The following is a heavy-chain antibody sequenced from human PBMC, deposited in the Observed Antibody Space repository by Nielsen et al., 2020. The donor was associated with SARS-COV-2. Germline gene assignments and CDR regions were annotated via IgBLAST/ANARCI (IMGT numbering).Heavy chain of an antibody. Sequence: ASVKVSCKASGYTFTSYAINWVRQAPGQGLEWMGWINTNTGNPTYAQGFTGRFVFSLDNSVSTAYLQISSLKAEDNAVYYCARRYLGDGMDVWGQGTTVNVSS. J-gene: IGHJ6*02. CDR3: ARRYLGDGMDV. V-gene: IGHV7-4-1*02. CDR2: INTNTGNP. D-gene: IGHD3-9*01. CDR1: GYTFTSYA.